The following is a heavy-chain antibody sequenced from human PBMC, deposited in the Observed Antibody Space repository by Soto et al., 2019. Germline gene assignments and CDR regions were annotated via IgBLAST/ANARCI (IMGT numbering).Heavy chain of an antibody. V-gene: IGHV3-30-3*01. D-gene: IGHD3-9*01. CDR1: GFTFSSYA. J-gene: IGHJ5*02. CDR2: MSSDGSNK. Sequence: QVQLVESGGGVVQPGRSLRLSCAASGFTFSSYAMHWVRQAPGKGLEWVAVMSSDGSNKYYADSVKGRFTISRDNAKNTLYLQMIRLRAEDPAVYYCAIIFSLDPWGQGTLVTVSS. CDR3: AIIFSLDP.